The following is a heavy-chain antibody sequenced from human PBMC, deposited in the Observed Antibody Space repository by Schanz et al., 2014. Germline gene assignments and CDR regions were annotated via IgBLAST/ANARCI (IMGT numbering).Heavy chain of an antibody. J-gene: IGHJ3*01. CDR1: GFTFSNYA. Sequence: QVQLVESGGGVVQPGRSLRLSCAASGFTFSNYAMHWVRQAPGKGLDWLAVISFDGRNKYHAQSVKGRFTISRDSSKNTLFLQMNSLRADDTAIYFCARDEGRDGYNLAFDVWGQGTLVTVSS. CDR2: ISFDGRNK. D-gene: IGHD2-21*01. CDR3: ARDEGRDGYNLAFDV. V-gene: IGHV3-30*03.